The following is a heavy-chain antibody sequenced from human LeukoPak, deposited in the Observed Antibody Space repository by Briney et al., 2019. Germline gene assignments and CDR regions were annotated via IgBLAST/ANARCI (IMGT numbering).Heavy chain of an antibody. D-gene: IGHD5-18*01. CDR2: ISSSSSYI. Sequence: GGSLRLSCAASGFTFSSYAMSWVRQAPGKGLEWVSSISSSSSYIYYADSVKGRFTISRDNAKNSLYLQMNSLRAEDTAVYYCARDNSGYSYDTTIDAFDIWGQGTMVTVSS. V-gene: IGHV3-21*01. CDR1: GFTFSSYA. J-gene: IGHJ3*02. CDR3: ARDNSGYSYDTTIDAFDI.